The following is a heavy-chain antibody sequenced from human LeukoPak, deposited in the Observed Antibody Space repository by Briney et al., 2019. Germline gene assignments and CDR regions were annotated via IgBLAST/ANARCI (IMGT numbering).Heavy chain of an antibody. Sequence: ASVKVSCKASGYTFTGYYMHWVRQAPGQGLEWMGWINPNSGGTNYAQKFQGRVTMTRDTSISTAYMELSRLRFDDTAVYYCAGVRDYDSSGYHPMDVWGKGTTVTVSS. J-gene: IGHJ6*03. CDR3: AGVRDYDSSGYHPMDV. CDR1: GYTFTGYY. D-gene: IGHD3-22*01. CDR2: INPNSGGT. V-gene: IGHV1-2*02.